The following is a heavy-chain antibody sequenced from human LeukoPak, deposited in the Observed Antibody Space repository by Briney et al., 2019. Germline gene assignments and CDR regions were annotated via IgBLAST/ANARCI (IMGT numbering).Heavy chain of an antibody. V-gene: IGHV3-23*01. D-gene: IGHD6-19*01. Sequence: GGSLRLSCAASGFTFDDYAMHWVRQAPGKGLEWVSAISGSGGSTYYADSVKGRFTISRDNSKNTLYLQMNSLRAEDTAVYYCAKDAAGRIAVAGFFDYWGQGTLVTVSS. CDR2: ISGSGGST. CDR3: AKDAAGRIAVAGFFDY. CDR1: GFTFDDYA. J-gene: IGHJ4*02.